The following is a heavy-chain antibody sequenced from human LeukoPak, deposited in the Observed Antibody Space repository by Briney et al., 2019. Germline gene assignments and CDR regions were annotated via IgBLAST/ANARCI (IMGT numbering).Heavy chain of an antibody. J-gene: IGHJ4*02. D-gene: IGHD2-15*01. CDR2: ISGSGGST. CDR3: AKSPYCSGGSCYYFDY. CDR1: GFTFSSYD. Sequence: PGGSPRLSCAASGFTFSSYDMSWVRQAPGKGLEWVSTISGSGGSTFYADSVKGRFTISRDNSRNTLYLQMNSLRAEDTAVYYCAKSPYCSGGSCYYFDYWGQGTLVTVSS. V-gene: IGHV3-23*01.